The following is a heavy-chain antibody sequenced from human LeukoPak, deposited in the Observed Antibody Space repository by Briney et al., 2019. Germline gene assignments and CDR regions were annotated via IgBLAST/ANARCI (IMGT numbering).Heavy chain of an antibody. Sequence: GASVKVSCKASDNTFNSYTVSWVRQAPGQGLEWMGRIIPLFGTTTYAQKFQGRVTITADKSTSTAYMELNSLTSEDTAEYYCAGRVTMVSGFDPWGQGTLVAVSS. V-gene: IGHV1-69*08. J-gene: IGHJ5*02. CDR1: DNTFNSYT. CDR2: IIPLFGTT. D-gene: IGHD3-10*01. CDR3: AGRVTMVSGFDP.